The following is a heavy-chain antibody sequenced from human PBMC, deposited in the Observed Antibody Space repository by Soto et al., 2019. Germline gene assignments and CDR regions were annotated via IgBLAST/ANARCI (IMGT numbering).Heavy chain of an antibody. CDR3: ARASPIITMVRGVIDYYYGMDV. J-gene: IGHJ6*02. CDR1: GGTFSSYA. Sequence: QVQLVQSGAEVKKPGSSVKVSCKASGGTFSSYAISWVRQAPGQGLEWMGGIIPIFGTANYAQKFQGRVTITADESTSTGYMELSSLRSEDTAVYYCARASPIITMVRGVIDYYYGMDVWGQGTTVTVSS. V-gene: IGHV1-69*01. D-gene: IGHD3-10*01. CDR2: IIPIFGTA.